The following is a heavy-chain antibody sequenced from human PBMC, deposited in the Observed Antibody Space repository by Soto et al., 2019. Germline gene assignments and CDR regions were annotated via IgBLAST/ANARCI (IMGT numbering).Heavy chain of an antibody. J-gene: IGHJ6*03. CDR3: AAPRPNRYYYYYMDV. CDR1: GFTFTSSA. Sequence: SVKVSCKASGFTFTSSAMQWLRQARGQRLEWIGWIVVGSGNTNYAQKFQERVTITRDMSTSTAYMELSSLRSEDTAVYYCAAPRPNRYYYYYMDVWGKGTTVTVSS. CDR2: IVVGSGNT. V-gene: IGHV1-58*02.